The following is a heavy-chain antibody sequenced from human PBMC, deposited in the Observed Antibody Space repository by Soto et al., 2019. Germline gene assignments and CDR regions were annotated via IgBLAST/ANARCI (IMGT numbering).Heavy chain of an antibody. Sequence: ASVKVSCKASGYTFTDYYIHWVRQAPGQGLEWMGWIDPNSGGTNYAQRFRGRVTMTRDRSINTAYMDLSSLRSDDTAVYYCTSPVPVGLDPWGQGTLVTVSS. CDR1: GYTFTDYY. D-gene: IGHD2-2*01. V-gene: IGHV1-2*02. CDR3: TSPVPVGLDP. J-gene: IGHJ5*02. CDR2: IDPNSGGT.